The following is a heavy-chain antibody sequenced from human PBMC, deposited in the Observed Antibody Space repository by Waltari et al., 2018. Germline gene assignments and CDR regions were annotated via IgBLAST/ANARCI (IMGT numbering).Heavy chain of an antibody. Sequence: QVQLVQSGPEVEKPGASVRVSCQTSGYSFTAYYIQWVRQAPGQGLEWRGITHPSGGTARSAQKFQGRVTMTTDTSTSTVYMELSSLRSEDTAVYFCAREFHGGHYDYWGQGTLVTVSS. CDR1: GYSFTAYY. D-gene: IGHD2-21*01. J-gene: IGHJ4*02. CDR3: AREFHGGHYDY. V-gene: IGHV1-46*01. CDR2: THPSGGTA.